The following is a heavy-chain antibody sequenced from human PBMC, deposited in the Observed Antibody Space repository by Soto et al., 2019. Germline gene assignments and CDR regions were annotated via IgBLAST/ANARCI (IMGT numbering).Heavy chain of an antibody. CDR2: LGGNGFTT. Sequence: EVQLLESGGGLVQPGGSLRLSCVVSGFTFGSYAMSWVRQAPEKGPEWVAILGGNGFTTYYEDSVKGRFTISGDKSKSTLLMQMNSLRADDAGVCYCAKAQGPSLNVFYFMDVWGRGTYVTVSS. CDR3: AKAQGPSLNVFYFMDV. D-gene: IGHD2-2*01. J-gene: IGHJ6*04. CDR1: GFTFGSYA. V-gene: IGHV3-23*01.